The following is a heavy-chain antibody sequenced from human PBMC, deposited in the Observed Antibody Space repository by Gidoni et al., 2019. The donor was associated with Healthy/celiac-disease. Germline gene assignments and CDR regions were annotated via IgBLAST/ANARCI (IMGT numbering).Heavy chain of an antibody. CDR2: ISYDGSNK. Sequence: QVQLVESGGGVVQPGRFRRLYCAAAGFTLSSYAMPWVRQAPGKVLEWVSVISYDGSNKSYADSVKGRFTISRDNSKNTLYLQMNSLRAEDTAVYYCAGDYGSGRGPTYYYGMDVWGQGTTVTVSS. V-gene: IGHV3-30-3*01. D-gene: IGHD3-10*01. CDR1: GFTLSSYA. CDR3: AGDYGSGRGPTYYYGMDV. J-gene: IGHJ6*02.